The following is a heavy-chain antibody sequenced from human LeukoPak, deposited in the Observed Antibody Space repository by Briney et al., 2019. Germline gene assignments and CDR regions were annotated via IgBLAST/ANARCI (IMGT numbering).Heavy chain of an antibody. CDR3: ARGTYYYDSSGPTGDY. CDR2: ISYDGSNK. J-gene: IGHJ4*02. D-gene: IGHD3-22*01. CDR1: GFTFSSYA. Sequence: GGSLRLSCAASGFTFSSYAMHWVRQAPGKGLEWVAVISYDGSNKYYADSVKGRFTISRDNSKNTLYLQMNSLRAEDTAVYYCARGTYYYDSSGPTGDYWGQGTLVTVSS. V-gene: IGHV3-30-3*01.